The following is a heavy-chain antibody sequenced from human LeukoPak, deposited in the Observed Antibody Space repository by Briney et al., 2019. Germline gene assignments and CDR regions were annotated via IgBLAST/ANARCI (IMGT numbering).Heavy chain of an antibody. CDR3: AKGREITIFGVAADY. CDR1: GFTFSSYA. CDR2: ISGSGGST. V-gene: IGHV3-23*01. Sequence: GGSLRLSCAASGFTFSSYAMSWVRQAPGKGLEWVSAISGSGGSTYYADSVKGRFTISRDNSKNTLYQQMNSLRAEDTAVYYCAKGREITIFGVAADYWGQGTLVTVSS. D-gene: IGHD3-3*01. J-gene: IGHJ4*02.